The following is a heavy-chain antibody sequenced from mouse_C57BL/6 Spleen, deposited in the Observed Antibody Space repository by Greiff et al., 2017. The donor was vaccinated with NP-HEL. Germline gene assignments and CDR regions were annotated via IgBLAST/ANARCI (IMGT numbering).Heavy chain of an antibody. CDR2: IYPGDGDT. Sequence: QVHVKQSGDELVKPGASVKISCKASGYAFSSYWMNWVKQRPGKGLEWIGQIYPGDGDTNYNGKFKGKATLTADKSSSTAYMQLSSLTSEDSAVYFCARGTTGDWFAYWGQGTLVTVSA. CDR1: GYAFSSYW. CDR3: ARGTTGDWFAY. D-gene: IGHD1-1*01. J-gene: IGHJ3*01. V-gene: IGHV1-80*01.